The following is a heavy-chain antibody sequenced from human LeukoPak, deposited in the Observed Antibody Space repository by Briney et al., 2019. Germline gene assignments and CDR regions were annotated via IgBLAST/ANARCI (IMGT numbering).Heavy chain of an antibody. D-gene: IGHD3-16*01. Sequence: SETLSLICAVSGGSLSGYYWSWIRQSPGKGLEWIGEVIHSQSINLNPSLMSRLAISVDTSKNQFSLKLSSVTAADTAVYARHTDDLGYFQHWGQGTLVTVSS. J-gene: IGHJ1*01. CDR3: HTDDLGYFQH. V-gene: IGHV4-34*03. CDR1: GGSLSGYY. CDR2: VIHSQSI.